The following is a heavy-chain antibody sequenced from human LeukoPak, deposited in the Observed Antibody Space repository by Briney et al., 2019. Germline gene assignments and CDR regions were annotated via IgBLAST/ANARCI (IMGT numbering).Heavy chain of an antibody. CDR3: ARGLRNRRLVFDN. D-gene: IGHD1-14*01. J-gene: IGHJ4*02. CDR2: INTGTTI. CDR1: GLTVRTYE. Sequence: PGRSLRLSRAASGLTVRTYEINSARQAPGKGLAWVPYINTGTTIYYADSVKGRFTISRDNAKNSLYLQMNSQRAEDPAIYYCARGLRNRRLVFDNGGQGTLVTVSS. V-gene: IGHV3-48*03.